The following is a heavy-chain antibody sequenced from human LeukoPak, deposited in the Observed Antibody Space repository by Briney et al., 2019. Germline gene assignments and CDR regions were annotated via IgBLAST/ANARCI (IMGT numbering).Heavy chain of an antibody. CDR1: GGSISGFH. J-gene: IGHJ3*02. Sequence: SETLSLTCSVSGGSISGFHWSWIRQTAGKGLEWIGRIYTSGSTNYNPSLKSRVTISVDTSKNQFSLKLSSVTAADTAVYYCASLGGDDSYAFDIWGQGTMVTVSS. CDR2: IYTSGST. V-gene: IGHV4-4*07. D-gene: IGHD3-16*01. CDR3: ASLGGDDSYAFDI.